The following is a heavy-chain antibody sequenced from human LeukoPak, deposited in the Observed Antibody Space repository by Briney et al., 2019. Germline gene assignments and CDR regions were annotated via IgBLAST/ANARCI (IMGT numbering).Heavy chain of an antibody. CDR3: AAPFQRLDSPFGDYGMDV. CDR2: IVVGSGNT. Sequence: GASVKVSCKASGFTFTSSAVQWVRQARGQRLEWIGWIVVGSGNTNYAQKFQERVTITRNMSTSTAYMELSRLRSEDPAVYYCAAPFQRLDSPFGDYGMDVWGQGTTVTVSS. J-gene: IGHJ6*02. V-gene: IGHV1-58*01. D-gene: IGHD2-15*01. CDR1: GFTFTSSA.